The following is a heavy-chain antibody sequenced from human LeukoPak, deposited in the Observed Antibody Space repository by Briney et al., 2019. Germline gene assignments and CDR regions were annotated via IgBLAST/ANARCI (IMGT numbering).Heavy chain of an antibody. J-gene: IGHJ5*02. V-gene: IGHV4-59*01. CDR3: ARVPVMYYDILTGLNWFDP. CDR1: GGSISSYY. Sequence: PSETLSLTCTVSGGSISSYYWSWIRQPPGKGLEWLGYIYYSGSTNYNPSLKSRVTISVDTSKNQFSLKLSSVTAADTAVYYCARVPVMYYDILTGLNWFDPWGQGTLVTVSS. CDR2: IYYSGST. D-gene: IGHD3-9*01.